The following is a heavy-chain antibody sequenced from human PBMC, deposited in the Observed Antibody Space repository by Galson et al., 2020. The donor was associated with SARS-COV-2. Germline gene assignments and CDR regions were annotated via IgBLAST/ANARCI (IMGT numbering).Heavy chain of an antibody. D-gene: IGHD6-13*01. V-gene: IGHV1-18*04. Sequence: ASVKVSCKASGYTFTSYGISWVRQAPGQGLEWMGWISAYTGNTNYAQKLQGRVTMTTDTSTSTAYMELRSLRSDDTAVYYCARSRIIIAAAGTRGAFDIWGQGTMVTVSS. CDR3: ARSRIIIAAAGTRGAFDI. CDR1: GYTFTSYG. CDR2: ISAYTGNT. J-gene: IGHJ3*02.